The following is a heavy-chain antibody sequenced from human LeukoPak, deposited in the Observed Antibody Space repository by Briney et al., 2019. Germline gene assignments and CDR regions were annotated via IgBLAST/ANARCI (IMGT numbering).Heavy chain of an antibody. CDR2: IKQDGNQR. D-gene: IGHD2-15*01. Sequence: GGSLRLSCAASGFTFSSYWMSWVRQAPGKGLEWVAIIKQDGNQRNYVDSVKGRFTISRDNAKNSLYLQMNSLRAEDTAVYYCVRGLVGYCSGGAWDGTCFDYWGQGTLVSVSS. J-gene: IGHJ4*02. V-gene: IGHV3-7*03. CDR1: GFTFSSYW. CDR3: VRGLVGYCSGGAWDGTCFDY.